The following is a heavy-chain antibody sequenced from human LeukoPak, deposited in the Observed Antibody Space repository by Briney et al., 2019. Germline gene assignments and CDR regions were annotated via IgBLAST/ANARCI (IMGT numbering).Heavy chain of an antibody. V-gene: IGHV3-21*01. CDR1: GFTFGDYG. CDR2: ISSSSSYI. Sequence: GGSLRLSCGASGFTFGDYGMHWVRQAPGKGLEWVSSISSSSSYIYYADSVKGRFTISRDNAKNSLYLQMNSLRAEDTAVYYCARAPVYSYGYSYWGQGTLVTVSS. CDR3: ARAPVYSYGYSY. D-gene: IGHD5-18*01. J-gene: IGHJ4*02.